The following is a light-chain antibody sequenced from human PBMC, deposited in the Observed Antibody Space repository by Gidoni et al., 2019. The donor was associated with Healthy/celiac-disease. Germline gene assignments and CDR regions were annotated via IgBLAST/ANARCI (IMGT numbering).Light chain of an antibody. CDR1: QSVNSY. V-gene: IGKV3-11*01. J-gene: IGKJ1*01. CDR2: DAS. CDR3: QQRSNWPPWT. Sequence: EIVLTQSPATLSLSPGERATISCRASQSVNSYVAWYQQKPGQAPRLLIYDASNRATGIPARFSGSGSGTDFTLTISSLEPEDFAVYYCQQRSNWPPWTFGQGTKVEIK.